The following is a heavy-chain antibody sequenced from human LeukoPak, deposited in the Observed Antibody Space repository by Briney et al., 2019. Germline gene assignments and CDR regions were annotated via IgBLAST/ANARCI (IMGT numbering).Heavy chain of an antibody. Sequence: PGGSLRLSCAASGFTVNSNYMSWVRQAPGRGLEFVSLISTGGTTNYADSVKGRFTISRDNAKNTLYLQMNSLRAEDTAVYYCAKDSYGMDVWGQGTTVTVSS. J-gene: IGHJ6*02. V-gene: IGHV3-53*01. CDR3: AKDSYGMDV. CDR1: GFTVNSNY. CDR2: ISTGGTT.